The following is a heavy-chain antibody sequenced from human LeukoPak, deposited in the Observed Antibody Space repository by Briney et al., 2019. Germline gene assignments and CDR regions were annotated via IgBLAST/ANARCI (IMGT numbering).Heavy chain of an antibody. D-gene: IGHD3-10*01. J-gene: IGHJ4*02. V-gene: IGHV4-59*01. CDR3: ARARGSGPYYFDY. CDR2: IYYSGST. Sequence: SETLSLTCTVSGGSTSVYYWSWIRQPPGKGLEWIGHIYYSGSTNYNPSLKSRVTISVDTSKNQFSLKLSSVTAADTAVYYCARARGSGPYYFDYWGQGTLVTVSS. CDR1: GGSTSVYY.